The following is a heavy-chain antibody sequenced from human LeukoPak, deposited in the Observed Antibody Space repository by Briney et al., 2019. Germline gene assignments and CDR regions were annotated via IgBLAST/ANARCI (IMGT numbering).Heavy chain of an antibody. CDR3: AREGQYCGSTTCYTGFDF. CDR2: INPNSGGT. Sequence: ASVKVSCKASGYTLTAYYIHWVRQAPGQGLEWMGWINPNSGGTNYAQKFQGRAPMTSDTSISTAYMELSSLRSDDTAVYYCAREGQYCGSTTCYTGFDFWGQGTLVTVSS. V-gene: IGHV1-2*02. J-gene: IGHJ4*02. D-gene: IGHD2-2*02. CDR1: GYTLTAYY.